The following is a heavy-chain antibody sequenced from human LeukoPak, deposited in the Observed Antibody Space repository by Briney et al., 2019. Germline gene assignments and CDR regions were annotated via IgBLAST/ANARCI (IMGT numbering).Heavy chain of an antibody. CDR1: GFTFTSSA. V-gene: IGHV1-58*01. D-gene: IGHD6-6*01. J-gene: IGHJ2*01. CDR3: AADPGIAARVYTPPTPHFDL. CDR2: IVVGSGNT. Sequence: SVKVSCKASGFTFTSSAVQWVRQARGQRLEWIGWIVVGSGNTNYAQKFQERVTITRDMSTSTAYMELSSPRSEDTAVYYCAADPGIAARVYTPPTPHFDLWGRGTLVTVSS.